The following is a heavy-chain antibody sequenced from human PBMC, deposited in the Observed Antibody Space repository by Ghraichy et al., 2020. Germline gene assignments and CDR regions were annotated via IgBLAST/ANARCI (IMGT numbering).Heavy chain of an antibody. CDR1: SGSFSSSRFF. J-gene: IGHJ4*02. D-gene: IGHD6-19*01. V-gene: IGHV4-39*01. CDR2: FYYSGSS. CDR3: ARHQWQWLADFDY. Sequence: SETLSLSCNVSSGSFSSSRFFWGWIRQPPGKGLEWIGSFYYSGSSHYNPSLKSRVTISFDTYKNHFSLKLRSVTSAETAVYFCARHQWQWLADFDYWGQGTLVTVSS.